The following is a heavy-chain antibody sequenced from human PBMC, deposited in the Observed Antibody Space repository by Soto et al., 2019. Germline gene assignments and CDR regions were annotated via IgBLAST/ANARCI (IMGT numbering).Heavy chain of an antibody. D-gene: IGHD2-15*01. J-gene: IGHJ3*02. CDR2: IYWNGDSM. CDR3: AKAEGVKTDCSGGSCYSGAFDI. CDR1: GFTFDDYA. Sequence: EVQLVESGGGLVQPGRSLRLSCAASGFTFDDYAMHWVRQAPGMGLEWVSGIYWNGDSMVYADSVKGRFTISRDNAKNSLYLKMNSLRPEDTALYYCAKAEGVKTDCSGGSCYSGAFDIWGQGTMVTVSS. V-gene: IGHV3-9*01.